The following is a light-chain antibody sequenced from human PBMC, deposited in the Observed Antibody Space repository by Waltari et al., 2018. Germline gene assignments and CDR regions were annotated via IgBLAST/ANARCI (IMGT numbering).Light chain of an antibody. Sequence: EIVLTQSPGTLSLSPGETATLSCRASQSVSGSYLAWNPKKPGQAPRLLIYGASRRATGIPDRFSGSGSGTDFTLTISRLEPEDFGVYYCQYYGASRGPITFGQGTRLEIK. V-gene: IGKV3-20*01. CDR3: QYYGASRGPIT. CDR2: GAS. CDR1: QSVSGSY. J-gene: IGKJ5*01.